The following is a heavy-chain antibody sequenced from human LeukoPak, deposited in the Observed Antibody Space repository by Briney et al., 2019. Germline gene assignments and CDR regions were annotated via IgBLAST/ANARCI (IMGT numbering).Heavy chain of an antibody. D-gene: IGHD3-16*01. J-gene: IGHJ4*02. CDR2: INWNGGST. Sequence: SGGSLRLSCAASGFTFDDYGMSWVRQAPGKGLEWVSGINWNGGSTGYADSVKGRFTISRDNSRDTLYLQMNSLRAEDTAVYYCAKGYYDYVWGSYYFDYWGQGTLVTVSS. V-gene: IGHV3-20*04. CDR3: AKGYYDYVWGSYYFDY. CDR1: GFTFDDYG.